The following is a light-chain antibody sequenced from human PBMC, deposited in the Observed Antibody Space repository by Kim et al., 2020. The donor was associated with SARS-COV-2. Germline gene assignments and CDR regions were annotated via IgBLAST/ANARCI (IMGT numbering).Light chain of an antibody. CDR3: QAWDSSTTWV. CDR2: QDS. Sequence: VSPGQTASITCSGDKLGDKYSCWYQQKPGQSPVLVIYQDSKRPSGIPERFSGSNSGNTATLTISGTQAMDEADYYCQAWDSSTTWVFGGGTQLTVL. CDR1: KLGDKY. V-gene: IGLV3-1*01. J-gene: IGLJ3*02.